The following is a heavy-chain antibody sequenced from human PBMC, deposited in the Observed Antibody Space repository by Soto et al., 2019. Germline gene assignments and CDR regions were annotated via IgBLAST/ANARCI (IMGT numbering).Heavy chain of an antibody. Sequence: QVQLVQSGAEVKKPGSSVKVSCKASGGTFSSYAISWVRQAPVQGLEWRGGIIPIFGTAHYAQKFQGRVTITADESASTAYMELRSLRSEDTAVYYFEGALVRALRSYYYYGMAVWGQGTTVTVSS. V-gene: IGHV1-69*01. CDR2: IIPIFGTA. CDR1: GGTFSSYA. J-gene: IGHJ6*02. D-gene: IGHD3-10*01. CDR3: EGALVRALRSYYYYGMAV.